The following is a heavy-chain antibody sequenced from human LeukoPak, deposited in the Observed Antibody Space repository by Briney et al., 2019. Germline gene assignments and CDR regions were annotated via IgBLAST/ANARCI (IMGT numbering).Heavy chain of an antibody. CDR2: IYTSGST. D-gene: IGHD1-26*01. CDR3: ASGSIVGVLWG. Sequence: SETLSLTCNVSGGSISNYYWNWIRQPAGKGLEWIGRIYTSGSTNYNPSLKSRVTMSVDTSKNQFSLKPSSVTAADTAVYYCASGSIVGVLWGWGQGTLVTVSS. CDR1: GGSISNYY. J-gene: IGHJ4*02. V-gene: IGHV4-4*07.